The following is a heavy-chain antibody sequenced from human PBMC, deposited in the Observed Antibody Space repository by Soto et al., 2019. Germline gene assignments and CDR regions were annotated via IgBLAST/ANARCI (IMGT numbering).Heavy chain of an antibody. J-gene: IGHJ6*03. CDR3: ASCSTGDYYYMDV. Sequence: ASETLSLTCTVSGDSISSYYWSWIRQPPGKGLEWIGYIYYSGSTNYNPSLKSRVTISVDTSKNQFSLKLSSVTAADTAVYYCASCSTGDYYYMDVWGKGTTVTVSS. V-gene: IGHV4-59*08. CDR1: GDSISSYY. CDR2: IYYSGST. D-gene: IGHD2-2*01.